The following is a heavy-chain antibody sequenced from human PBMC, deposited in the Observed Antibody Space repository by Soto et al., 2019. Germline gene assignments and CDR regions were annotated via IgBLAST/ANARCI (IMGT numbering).Heavy chain of an antibody. Sequence: SETLSLTCTVSGGSISSGGYYWSWIRQHPGKGLEWIGYIYYSGSTYYNPSLKSRVTISVDTSKNQFSLKLSSVTAADTAVYYCARAVSPGDYGSEYFQHWGQGTLVTVSS. J-gene: IGHJ1*01. CDR3: ARAVSPGDYGSEYFQH. V-gene: IGHV4-31*03. CDR1: GGSISSGGYY. D-gene: IGHD4-17*01. CDR2: IYYSGST.